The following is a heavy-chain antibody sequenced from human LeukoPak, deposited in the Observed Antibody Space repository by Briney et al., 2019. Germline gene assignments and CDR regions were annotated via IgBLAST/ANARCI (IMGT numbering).Heavy chain of an antibody. D-gene: IGHD3-10*01. J-gene: IGHJ6*03. CDR1: GGTFSSYA. CDR2: IIPIFGTA. CDR3: ARDSDYYYYMDV. Sequence: ASVKVSCKASGGTFSSYAISWVRQAPGQGLEWMGGIIPIFGTANYAQKFQGRVTITADESTSTAYMELSSLRSEDTAVYYCARDSDYYYYMDVWGKGTTVTVSS. V-gene: IGHV1-69*01.